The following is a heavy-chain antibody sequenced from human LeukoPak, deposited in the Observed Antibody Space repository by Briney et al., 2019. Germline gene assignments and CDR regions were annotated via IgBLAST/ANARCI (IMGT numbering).Heavy chain of an antibody. V-gene: IGHV1-2*02. J-gene: IGHJ5*02. D-gene: IGHD3-10*01. CDR3: ARDDYGAGSHYWFDP. Sequence: ASVKVSCKASGYTFTGYYMHRVRQAPGQGLEWMGWINPNSGGTNYAQKFHGRVTMTTDTSTSTTYMDLRSLRSDDTAVYYCARDDYGAGSHYWFDPWGQGTLVTVSS. CDR1: GYTFTGYY. CDR2: INPNSGGT.